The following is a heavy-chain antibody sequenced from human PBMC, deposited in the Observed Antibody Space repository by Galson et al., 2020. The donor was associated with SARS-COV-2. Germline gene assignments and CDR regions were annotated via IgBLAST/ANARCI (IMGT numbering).Heavy chain of an antibody. J-gene: IGHJ3*02. D-gene: IGHD4-17*01. Sequence: SQTLSLTCAVSGTSISSGSYSWNWLRQPPGKGLEWIGYISHSGGTYYNPSLRSRVTISGDRPKNQFSLRLSSVTAADPAVYYCARLHYGEYAPKAFDIWGPGTRVTVAS. CDR2: ISHSGGT. CDR1: GTSISSGSYS. V-gene: IGHV4-30-2*01. CDR3: ARLHYGEYAPKAFDI.